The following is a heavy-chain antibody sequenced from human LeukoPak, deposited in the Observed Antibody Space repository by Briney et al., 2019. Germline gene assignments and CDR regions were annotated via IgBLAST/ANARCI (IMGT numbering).Heavy chain of an antibody. V-gene: IGHV1-2*02. CDR3: AREYWTGYWYPNWFDP. D-gene: IGHD3/OR15-3a*01. J-gene: IGHJ5*02. CDR1: GYTFTGYY. CDR2: INPNSGGT. Sequence: ASVKVSCKASGYTFTGYYMHWVRQAPGQGLEWMGWINPNSGGTNYAQKFQGRVTMTRDTSISTAYMELSRLRSDDTAVYYCAREYWTGYWYPNWFDPWGQGTLVTVSS.